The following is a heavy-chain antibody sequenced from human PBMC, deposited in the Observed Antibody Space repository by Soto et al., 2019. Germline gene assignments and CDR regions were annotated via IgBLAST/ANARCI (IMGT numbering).Heavy chain of an antibody. V-gene: IGHV1-69*12. D-gene: IGHD2-2*01. CDR1: GGTFSSYA. J-gene: IGHJ5*02. CDR2: IIPIFGTA. Sequence: QVQLVQSGAEVKKPGSSVKVSCKASGGTFSSYAISWVRQAPGQGLEWMGGIIPIFGTANYAQKFQGRVTITADESXSXXDMELSSLGSEDTAVYYCARGLVPAAMPEDCWFDPWGQGTLVTVSS. CDR3: ARGLVPAAMPEDCWFDP.